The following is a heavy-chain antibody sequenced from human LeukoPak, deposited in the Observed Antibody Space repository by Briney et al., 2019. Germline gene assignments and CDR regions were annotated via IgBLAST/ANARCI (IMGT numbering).Heavy chain of an antibody. CDR3: AKGDNYKPLYFDN. CDR2: IWYDRSKK. CDR1: GFRFSDFG. D-gene: IGHD1-20*01. J-gene: IGHJ4*02. Sequence: GGSLRLSCAASGFRFSDFGMHWARQAPGKGLEWVAVIWYDRSKKFYADSVEGRFTISSDNSKNTLFLQMNSLRDEDTAVYYCAKGDNYKPLYFDNWGQGSLVTVTA. V-gene: IGHV3-33*06.